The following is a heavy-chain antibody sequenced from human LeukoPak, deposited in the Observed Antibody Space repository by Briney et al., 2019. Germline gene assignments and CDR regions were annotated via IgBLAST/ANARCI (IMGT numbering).Heavy chain of an antibody. J-gene: IGHJ6*02. CDR2: ISAYNGNT. D-gene: IGHD5-18*01. V-gene: IGHV1-18*01. Sequence: ASVKVSCKASGYTFTSYGISWVRQAPGQGLEWMGWISAYNGNTNYAQKLQGRVTMTTDTSTSTAYMELRSLRSDDTAVYYCARSPMDTAMVIYYYYGMDVWGQETTVTVSS. CDR1: GYTFTSYG. CDR3: ARSPMDTAMVIYYYYGMDV.